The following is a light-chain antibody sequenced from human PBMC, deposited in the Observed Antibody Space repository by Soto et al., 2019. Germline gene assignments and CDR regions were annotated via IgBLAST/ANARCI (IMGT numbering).Light chain of an antibody. CDR2: DAS. V-gene: IGKV3-20*01. CDR3: QQYGSSEWT. Sequence: EIVLTQSPGTLSLSPGERATLSCKASQTVSSNYLAWYQQKPGQAPRLLIYDASSRATGIPDRFSGSGSGTDFTLTIGRLEPEDFAVYYCQQYGSSEWTFGQGTKVEIK. J-gene: IGKJ1*01. CDR1: QTVSSNY.